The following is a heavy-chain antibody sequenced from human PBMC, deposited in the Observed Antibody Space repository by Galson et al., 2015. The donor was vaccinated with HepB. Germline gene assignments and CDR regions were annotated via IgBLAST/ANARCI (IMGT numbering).Heavy chain of an antibody. Sequence: SVKVSCRASGYTFTGYFLHWVRQAPGQGLEWMGRIHPNTGVTSFAQKFQGRVAMTRDTSISTAYMELSRLTSDDTAVYYCARGGYYGSGDDPWGQGTLVTVSP. D-gene: IGHD3-10*01. J-gene: IGHJ5*02. CDR2: IHPNTGVT. CDR1: GYTFTGYF. V-gene: IGHV1-2*06. CDR3: ARGGYYGSGDDP.